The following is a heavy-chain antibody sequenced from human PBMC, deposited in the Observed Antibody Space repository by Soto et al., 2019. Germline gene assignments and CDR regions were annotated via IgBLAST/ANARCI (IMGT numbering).Heavy chain of an antibody. J-gene: IGHJ6*02. CDR3: ARLWLSYDMDV. CDR2: IYYSGST. V-gene: IGHV4-39*01. D-gene: IGHD5-18*01. CDR1: GGSISSSSYY. Sequence: SETLSLTCTVSGGSISSSSYYWGWIRQPPGKGLEWIGSIYYSGSTHYNPSLKSRVTISVDTSKNQFSLKLSSVTAADTAVYYCARLWLSYDMDVWGQGTTVTVSS.